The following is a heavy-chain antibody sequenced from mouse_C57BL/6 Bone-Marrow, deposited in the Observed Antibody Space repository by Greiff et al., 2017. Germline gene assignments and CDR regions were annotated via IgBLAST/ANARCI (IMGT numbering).Heavy chain of an antibody. Sequence: VQLQESGAELARPGASVKLSCKASGYTFTSYGISWVKQRTGQGLEWIGEIYPRSGNTYYNEKFKGKATLTADKSSSTAYMGLRSLTSEDSAVYFCAYYYGSPYYFDYWGQGTTLTVSS. CDR2: IYPRSGNT. CDR3: AYYYGSPYYFDY. V-gene: IGHV1-81*01. D-gene: IGHD1-1*01. J-gene: IGHJ2*01. CDR1: GYTFTSYG.